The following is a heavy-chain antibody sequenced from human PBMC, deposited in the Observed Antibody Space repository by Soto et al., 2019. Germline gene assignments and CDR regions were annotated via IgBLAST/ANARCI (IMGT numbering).Heavy chain of an antibody. D-gene: IGHD3-16*02. CDR2: IYPGDSDT. J-gene: IGHJ4*02. CDR3: ASPTYYDYIWGSYRGRDY. Sequence: GESLKISCKGSGYSFTSYWIGWVRQMPGKGLEWMGIIYPGDSDTRYSPSFQGQVTISADKSISTAYLQWSSLKASDTAMYYCASPTYYDYIWGSYRGRDYWGQGTLVTVSS. V-gene: IGHV5-51*01. CDR1: GYSFTSYW.